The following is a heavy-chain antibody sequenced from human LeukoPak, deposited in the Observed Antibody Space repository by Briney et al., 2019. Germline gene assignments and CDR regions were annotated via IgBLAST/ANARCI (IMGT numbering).Heavy chain of an antibody. V-gene: IGHV4-38-2*02. D-gene: IGHD3-10*01. Sequence: PSQTLSLTCTVSGYSISSAYYWGWIRQPPGKGLQWIGSIHHTGSTYYSPSLKSRITISMDTSKNQFSLKLSSMTAADTAVYYCARVTMVGGFDPWGQGTLVTVSS. CDR2: IHHTGST. J-gene: IGHJ5*02. CDR1: GYSISSAYY. CDR3: ARVTMVGGFDP.